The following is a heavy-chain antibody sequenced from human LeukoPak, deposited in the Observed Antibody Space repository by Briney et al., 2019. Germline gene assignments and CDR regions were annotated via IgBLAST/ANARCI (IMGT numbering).Heavy chain of an antibody. J-gene: IGHJ6*03. Sequence: SETLSLTCTVSGGSISSSSYYWGWIRQPPGKGLEWIGSIYYSGSTYYNPSLKSRVTISVDTSKNQFSLKLSSVTAADTAVYYCARAPAVYDVWCGYYSSSHYYYYMDVWGKGTTVTVSS. CDR2: IYYSGST. V-gene: IGHV4-39*07. D-gene: IGHD3-3*01. CDR3: ARAPAVYDVWCGYYSSSHYYYYMDV. CDR1: GGSISSSSYY.